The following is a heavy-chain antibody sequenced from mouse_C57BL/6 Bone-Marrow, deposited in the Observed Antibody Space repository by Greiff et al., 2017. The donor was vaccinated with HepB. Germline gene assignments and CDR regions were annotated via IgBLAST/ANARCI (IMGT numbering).Heavy chain of an antibody. CDR2: ISDGGSYT. CDR3: ARAPSTVVVPGV. D-gene: IGHD1-1*01. Sequence: DVKLVESGGGLVKPGGSLKLSCAASGFTFSSYAMSWVRQTPEKRLEWVATISDGGSYTYYPDNVKGRFTISRDNAKNNLYLQMSHLKSEDTAMYYCARAPSTVVVPGVCGTGTTVTVSS. V-gene: IGHV5-4*03. J-gene: IGHJ1*03. CDR1: GFTFSSYA.